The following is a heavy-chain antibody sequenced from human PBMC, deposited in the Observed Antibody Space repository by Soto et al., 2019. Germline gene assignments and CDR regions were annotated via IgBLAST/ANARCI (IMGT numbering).Heavy chain of an antibody. CDR1: DGYISSYY. V-gene: IGHV4-59*01. CDR3: ARVDYYGSGSYSWFDP. Sequence: SETQALTYTVSDGYISSYYWSWIRQPPGKGLEWIGYIYYSGSTNYNPSLKSRVTISVDTSKNQFSLKLSSVTAADTAVYYCARVDYYGSGSYSWFDPWGQGTLVTVSS. D-gene: IGHD3-10*01. CDR2: IYYSGST. J-gene: IGHJ5*02.